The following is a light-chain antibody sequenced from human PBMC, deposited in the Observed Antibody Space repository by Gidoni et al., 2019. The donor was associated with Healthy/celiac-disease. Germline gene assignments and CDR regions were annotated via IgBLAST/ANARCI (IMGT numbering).Light chain of an antibody. Sequence: EIVLTQSQATLSLSPGEGATLSCRASQSVSSYLAGYQQKPGQAPRLLIYDASNRATGIPARFSGSGSGTDFTLTIRSLEPEDFAVYYCQQRSNWPLTFGGGTKVEI. CDR2: DAS. J-gene: IGKJ4*01. CDR3: QQRSNWPLT. V-gene: IGKV3-11*01. CDR1: QSVSSY.